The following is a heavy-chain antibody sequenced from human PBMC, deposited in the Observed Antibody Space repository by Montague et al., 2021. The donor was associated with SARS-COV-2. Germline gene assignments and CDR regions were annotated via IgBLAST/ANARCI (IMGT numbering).Heavy chain of an antibody. D-gene: IGHD2-15*01. CDR1: GGSISSFY. CDR2: ISDSGST. V-gene: IGHV4-59*08. Sequence: SETLSLTCTVSGGSISSFYWSWFRQPPGKGLEWIGYISDSGSTNYNPSLTSRVTMSVDTSKNLFSLKVNSVTAADTAVYYCARHYSATLPAVYWGQGTLVTVSS. CDR3: ARHYSATLPAVY. J-gene: IGHJ4*02.